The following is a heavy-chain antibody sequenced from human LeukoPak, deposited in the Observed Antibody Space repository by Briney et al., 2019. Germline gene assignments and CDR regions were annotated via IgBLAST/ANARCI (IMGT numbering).Heavy chain of an antibody. J-gene: IGHJ4*02. V-gene: IGHV4-34*01. D-gene: IGHD5-18*01. CDR3: ARDRGGYTYSHDY. CDR1: GGSFSGYY. Sequence: SETLSLTCAVYGGSFSGYYWSWIRQPPGKGLEWIGEINHSGSTNYKPSLKSRVTISMDKSKNQLSLKLNFVTAADTAVYYCARDRGGYTYSHDYWGQGTLVTVSS. CDR2: INHSGST.